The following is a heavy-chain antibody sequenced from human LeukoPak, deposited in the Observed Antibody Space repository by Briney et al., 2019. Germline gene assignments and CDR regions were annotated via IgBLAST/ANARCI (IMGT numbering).Heavy chain of an antibody. J-gene: IGHJ4*02. CDR3: ARNSGWYGIS. V-gene: IGHV3-23*01. CDR2: IEYGESTT. Sequence: GGSLRLSCMVSGFTLSSYEMSWIRQAPGKGLEWDSSIEYGESTTHYADSVRGRFTISRDNYKNTLYLQLTSLSDDDTAVYFCARNSGWYGISWGQGTLVIVSS. CDR1: GFTLSSYE. D-gene: IGHD6-19*01.